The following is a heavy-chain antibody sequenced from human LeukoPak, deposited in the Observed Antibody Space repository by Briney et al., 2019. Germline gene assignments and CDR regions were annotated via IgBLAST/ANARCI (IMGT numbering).Heavy chain of an antibody. CDR3: AKPTTYYYDSSGYFY. D-gene: IGHD3-22*01. J-gene: IGHJ4*02. Sequence: GVSLRLSCAASGFTFSSYAMSWVRQAPGKGLEWVSAISGSGGSTYYADSVKGRFTISRDNSKNTLYLQMNSLRAEDTAVYYCAKPTTYYYDSSGYFYWGQGTLVTVSS. V-gene: IGHV3-23*01. CDR2: ISGSGGST. CDR1: GFTFSSYA.